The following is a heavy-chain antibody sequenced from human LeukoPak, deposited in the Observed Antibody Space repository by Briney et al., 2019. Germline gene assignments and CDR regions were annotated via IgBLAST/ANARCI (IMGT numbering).Heavy chain of an antibody. CDR1: GGSISSDDYY. D-gene: IGHD4-17*01. CDR2: IYYSGST. V-gene: IGHV4-30-4*01. CDR3: ARVVGRTVTTPWFDP. Sequence: PSETLSLTCTVSGGSISSDDYYWSWIRQPPGKGLEWIGCIYYSGSTYYNPSLKSRVTISVDTSKNQFSLKLSSVTAADTAVYYCARVVGRTVTTPWFDPWAREPWSPSPQ. J-gene: IGHJ5*02.